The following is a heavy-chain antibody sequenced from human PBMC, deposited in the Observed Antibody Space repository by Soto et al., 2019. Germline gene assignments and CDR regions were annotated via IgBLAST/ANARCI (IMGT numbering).Heavy chain of an antibody. CDR3: ARRYYDFWSGYYDYYFYYGTDV. CDR2: MNPNSGNT. CDR1: GYTFTSYD. D-gene: IGHD3-3*01. Sequence: GASVKVSCKASGYTFTSYDINWVRQATGQGLEWMGWMNPNSGNTGYAQKFQGRVTMTRNTSISTAYMELSSLRSEDTAVYYCARRYYDFWSGYYDYYFYYGTDVWGQGTTVTVSS. V-gene: IGHV1-8*01. J-gene: IGHJ6*02.